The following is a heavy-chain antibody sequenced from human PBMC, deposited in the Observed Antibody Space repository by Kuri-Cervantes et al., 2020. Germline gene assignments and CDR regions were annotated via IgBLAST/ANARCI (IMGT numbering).Heavy chain of an antibody. Sequence: GGSLRLSXAASGFTFSSYAMSWVRQAPGKGLEWVSAISGSGGSTDSADSVKGRFTISRDNAKNSLYLQMNSLRAEDTAVYYCAREWSGYYDSSGYMAAYFDYWGQGTLVTVSS. J-gene: IGHJ4*02. D-gene: IGHD3-22*01. CDR1: GFTFSSYA. CDR2: ISGSGGST. V-gene: IGHV3-23*01. CDR3: AREWSGYYDSSGYMAAYFDY.